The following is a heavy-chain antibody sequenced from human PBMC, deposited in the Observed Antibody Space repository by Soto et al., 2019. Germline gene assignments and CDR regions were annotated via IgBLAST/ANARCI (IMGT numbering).Heavy chain of an antibody. CDR2: TYYRSKWSN. J-gene: IGHJ4*02. Sequence: SQTLSLTCAISGDSVSSNNAAWDCSIQSPSRCLEWLGRTYYRSKWSNGYAVSVKSRLTIKPDTSENQFSLQLNSVTPDDTAVYYCARSGPGGYIDYWGQGTLVTVSS. D-gene: IGHD3-16*02. CDR3: ARSGPGGYIDY. CDR1: GDSVSSNNAA. V-gene: IGHV6-1*01.